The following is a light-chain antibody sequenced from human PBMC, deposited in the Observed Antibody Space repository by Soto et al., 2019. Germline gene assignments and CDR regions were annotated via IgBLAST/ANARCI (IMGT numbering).Light chain of an antibody. CDR3: SSSSGRSYIVL. J-gene: IGLJ2*01. CDR2: DVN. V-gene: IGLV2-14*03. Sequence: QSALTQPASVSGSPGQSIAISCTGTASDVGGYGNLSWYQQHPGRAPKLIIYDVNYLPSGVSDRFSASKSGNTASLTISGLQSEDEADYYCSSSSGRSYIVLFGGGTKLTVL. CDR1: ASDVGGYGN.